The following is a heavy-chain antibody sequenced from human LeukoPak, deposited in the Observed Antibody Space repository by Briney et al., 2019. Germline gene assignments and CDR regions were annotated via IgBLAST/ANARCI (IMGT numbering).Heavy chain of an antibody. CDR3: AKAECELLPYFDY. D-gene: IGHD1-26*01. CDR2: ISGSGTKT. CDR1: GFTFNIYN. Sequence: GGSLRLSCAASGFTFNIYNMNWVRQAPRKGLEWVSAISGSGTKTYYADFVRGRFTISRDNSKNTLSLQMSSLRAEDTAVYYCAKAECELLPYFDYWGQGMLVIVSS. J-gene: IGHJ4*02. V-gene: IGHV3-23*01.